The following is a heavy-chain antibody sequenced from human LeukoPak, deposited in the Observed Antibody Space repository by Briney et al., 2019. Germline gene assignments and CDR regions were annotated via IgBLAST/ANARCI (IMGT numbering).Heavy chain of an antibody. CDR3: TTIRYGDYPGS. CDR1: GFTFSSYA. J-gene: IGHJ5*02. D-gene: IGHD4-17*01. CDR2: ISYDGSNK. Sequence: GGSLRLSCAASGFTFSSYAMHWVRQAPGKGLEWVAVISYDGSNKYYADSVKGRFTISRDNSKNTLYLQMNSLKPEDTGVYYCTTIRYGDYPGSWGQGTLVTVSS. V-gene: IGHV3-30-3*01.